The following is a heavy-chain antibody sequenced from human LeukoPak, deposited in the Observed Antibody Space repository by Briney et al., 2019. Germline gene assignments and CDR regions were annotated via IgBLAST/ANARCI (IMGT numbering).Heavy chain of an antibody. CDR3: ASSRYFDWSRFDP. V-gene: IGHV4-39*01. CDR1: GGSISSSSYY. Sequence: SETLSLTCIVSGGSISSSSYYWGWIRQPPGKGLEWLGSIYYSGSTYYNPSLKSRVTISVDTAKNQFSLKLSSVTAADTAVYYCASSRYFDWSRFDPWGQGTLVTVSS. D-gene: IGHD3-9*01. J-gene: IGHJ5*02. CDR2: IYYSGST.